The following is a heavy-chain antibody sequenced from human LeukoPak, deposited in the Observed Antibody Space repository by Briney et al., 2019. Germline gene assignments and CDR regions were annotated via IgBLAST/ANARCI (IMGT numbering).Heavy chain of an antibody. CDR2: LSYDGSKT. D-gene: IGHD3-10*02. V-gene: IGHV3-30*04. Sequence: GGSLRLSCAASGFTFRSYAMHWVRQAPGKGLEWMALLSYDGSKTFHADSVKGRFTISRDNSKNTLYLQMNALRAEDTATYYCARDAKLGGLSYYYYIMDVWGQGTTVTVSS. CDR1: GFTFRSYA. CDR3: ARDAKLGGLSYYYYIMDV. J-gene: IGHJ6*02.